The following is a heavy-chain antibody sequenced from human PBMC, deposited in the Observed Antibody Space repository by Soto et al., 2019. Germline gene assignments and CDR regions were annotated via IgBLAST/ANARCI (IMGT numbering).Heavy chain of an antibody. D-gene: IGHD4-4*01. CDR2: IWYHGSTY. Sequence: GGTLRLSCTTSGFTFSTYGMHWVRQAPGKGLEWVATIWYHGSTYYYKDSIKGRFAVSRDKSNNTVFRQMNTQRSEDTATYYCARGRGYGGNYVFYFWGLGTLVTVAS. CDR1: GFTFSTYG. V-gene: IGHV3-33*01. CDR3: ARGRGYGGNYVFYF. J-gene: IGHJ4*02.